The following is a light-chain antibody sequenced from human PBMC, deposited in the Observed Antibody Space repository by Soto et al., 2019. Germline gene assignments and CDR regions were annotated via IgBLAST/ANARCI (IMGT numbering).Light chain of an antibody. CDR3: QQYASSPFT. CDR1: RSVPTNY. V-gene: IGKV3-20*01. CDR2: GAS. J-gene: IGKJ2*01. Sequence: EIVLTQSPGTRSLSPGERPTLSCRPSRSVPTNYLGGYQQKPGQAPRLLIYGASSRATGIPDRFSGSGSGTDFTLTVSRLEPEDFALYYCQQYASSPFTFGQGTKLEI.